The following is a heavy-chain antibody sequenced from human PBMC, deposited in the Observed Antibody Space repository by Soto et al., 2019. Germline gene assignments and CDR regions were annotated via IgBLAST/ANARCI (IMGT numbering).Heavy chain of an antibody. J-gene: IGHJ4*02. D-gene: IGHD6-19*01. Sequence: EVQLVESGGGLVQPGGSLRLSCAASGFTFSSYWMSWVRQAPGKGLEWVANIKQDGSEKYYVDSVKGRFTISRDNAKNSLYLQMNSLRAEDTAVYYCARVILDWGKWSSGDLSSTLDYWGQGTLDTVSS. CDR1: GFTFSSYW. CDR2: IKQDGSEK. V-gene: IGHV3-7*04. CDR3: ARVILDWGKWSSGDLSSTLDY.